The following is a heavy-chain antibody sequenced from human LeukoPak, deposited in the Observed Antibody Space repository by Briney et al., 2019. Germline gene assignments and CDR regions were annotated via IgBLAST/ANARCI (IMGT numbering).Heavy chain of an antibody. CDR3: ARGTNMGAPRSVFGDSYYYMDV. J-gene: IGHJ6*03. D-gene: IGHD1-26*01. V-gene: IGHV4-38-2*02. CDR2: INYSGGT. Sequence: SETLSLTCTVSGYSISSGFYWSWIRQPPGKGLEWIGEINYSGGTNYNPSLKSRVTISVGTSKNQFSLKLSSVTAADTAVYYCARGTNMGAPRSVFGDSYYYMDVWGKGTTVTVSS. CDR1: GYSISSGFY.